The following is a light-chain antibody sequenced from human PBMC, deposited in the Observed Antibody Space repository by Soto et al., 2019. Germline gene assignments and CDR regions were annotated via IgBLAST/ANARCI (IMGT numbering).Light chain of an antibody. CDR3: TSYTSSSLLV. V-gene: IGLV2-14*01. CDR1: SSDVGGYNS. CDR2: DVS. J-gene: IGLJ2*01. Sequence: QSALTQPASVSGSPGQSITISCTGASSDVGGYNSVSWYQQHPGKAPKLVIYDVSNRPSGVSNRFSGSKSGNTASLTISGLHAEDEDDYYCTSYTSSSLLVFGGGTKLTVL.